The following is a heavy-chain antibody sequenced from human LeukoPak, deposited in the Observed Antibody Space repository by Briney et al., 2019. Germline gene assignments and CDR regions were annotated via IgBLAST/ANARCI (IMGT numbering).Heavy chain of an antibody. J-gene: IGHJ2*01. D-gene: IGHD3-22*01. CDR3: ARDQEGYHYSWHFDL. Sequence: PGGSLRLSCAASGFTFSSYGLHWVRQAPGKGLQWVAVIWYDGSNKYYADSVKGRFTISRDNSKNTLYLQMNSLRAEDTAVYYCARDQEGYHYSWHFDLWGRGTLVTVSS. CDR2: IWYDGSNK. V-gene: IGHV3-33*01. CDR1: GFTFSSYG.